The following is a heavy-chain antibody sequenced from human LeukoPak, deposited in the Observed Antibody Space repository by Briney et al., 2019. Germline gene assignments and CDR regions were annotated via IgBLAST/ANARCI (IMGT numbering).Heavy chain of an antibody. CDR2: ISSGSGYK. CDR1: GFIFSSYN. CDR3: ARDQDQYYYDSSGYSLPH. Sequence: GGSLRLSCAASGFIFSSYNMNWVRQAPGQGLEWVSYISSGSGYKYYADSVKGRFTISRDNAKNSLYLQMNSLRAEDTAVYYCARDQDQYYYDSSGYSLPHWGQGTLVTVSS. D-gene: IGHD3-22*01. J-gene: IGHJ4*02. V-gene: IGHV3-21*01.